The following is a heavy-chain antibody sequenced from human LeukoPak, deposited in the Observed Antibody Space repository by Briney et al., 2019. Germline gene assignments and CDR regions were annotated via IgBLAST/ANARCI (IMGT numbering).Heavy chain of an antibody. CDR1: GFTFSSYA. CDR3: AKEDEGIWFGEFTTYYGMDV. CDR2: ISGSGGST. J-gene: IGHJ6*04. V-gene: IGHV3-23*01. D-gene: IGHD3-10*01. Sequence: GGSLRLSCAASGFTFSSYAMSWVRRAPGKGLEWVSAISGSGGSTYYADSVKGRFTISRDNSKNTLYLQMNSLRAEDTAVYYCAKEDEGIWFGEFTTYYGMDVWGKGATVTVSS.